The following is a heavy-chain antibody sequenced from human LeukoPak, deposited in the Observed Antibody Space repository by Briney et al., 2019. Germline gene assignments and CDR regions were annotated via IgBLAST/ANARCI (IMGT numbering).Heavy chain of an antibody. D-gene: IGHD6-13*01. V-gene: IGHV4-59*01. J-gene: IGHJ4*02. Sequence: SETLSLTCTVSGGSISSYYWSWGRQPPRKGLEWMGYIYYSGSTNYHPSLKSRVSISVDTSKNQYSLKLSSDTAADTAVYYCARAKYSSSWYEYFDYWGQGTLVTVSS. CDR2: IYYSGST. CDR3: ARAKYSSSWYEYFDY. CDR1: GGSISSYY.